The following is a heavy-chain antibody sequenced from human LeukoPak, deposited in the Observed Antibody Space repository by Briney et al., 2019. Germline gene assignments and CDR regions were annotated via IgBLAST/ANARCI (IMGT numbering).Heavy chain of an antibody. CDR2: ISWDGGST. CDR3: AKDGLSWDYGDYGGGFDY. Sequence: GGSLRLSCAASGFTFDDYAMHWVRQAPGKGLEWVSLISWDGGSTYYADSVKGRFTISRDNSKNSLYLQMNSLRAEDTALYYCAKDGLSWDYGDYGGGFDYWGQGTLVTVSS. D-gene: IGHD4-17*01. J-gene: IGHJ4*02. V-gene: IGHV3-43D*03. CDR1: GFTFDDYA.